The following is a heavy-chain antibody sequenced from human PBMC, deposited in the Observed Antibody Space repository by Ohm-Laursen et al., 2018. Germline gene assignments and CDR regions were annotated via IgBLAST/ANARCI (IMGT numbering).Heavy chain of an antibody. D-gene: IGHD5/OR15-5a*01. J-gene: IGHJ5*02. CDR2: IDWDDDK. V-gene: IGHV2-70*11. CDR3: ARISSKGHWFDP. CDR1: GFSLSTSGMC. Sequence: TQTLTLTCTFSGFSLSTSGMCVSWIRQPPGKALEWLARIDWDDDKYYSTSLKTRLTISKDTSKNQVVLTMTNMDPVDTATYYCARISSKGHWFDPWGQGTLVTVSS.